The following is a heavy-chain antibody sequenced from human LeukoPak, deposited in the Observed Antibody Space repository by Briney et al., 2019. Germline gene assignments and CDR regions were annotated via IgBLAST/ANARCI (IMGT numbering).Heavy chain of an antibody. J-gene: IGHJ4*02. V-gene: IGHV5-51*01. CDR3: ARHDTPSRPFDY. Sequence: GKSLKISCKGSGYSFTTYWIGWVRPMPGKGLEWMGIIYPGDSDTRYSPSFQGQVTISADKSISTAYLQWSSLKASDTAMYYCARHDTPSRPFDYWGQGTLVTVSS. CDR1: GYSFTTYW. CDR2: IYPGDSDT.